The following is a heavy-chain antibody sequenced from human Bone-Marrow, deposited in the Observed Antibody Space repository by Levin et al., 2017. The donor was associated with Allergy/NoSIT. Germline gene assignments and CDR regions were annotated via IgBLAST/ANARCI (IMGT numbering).Heavy chain of an antibody. Sequence: GSLRLSCTVSDGSFSTYSWTWIRQPPGKRLEWIGFIYNSGNINYNPSLRSRVTISGDTSKNQFSLNLTSVTAADAAVYYCARLRSGYYYYYGMDVWGQGTTVTVSS. CDR1: DGSFSTYS. V-gene: IGHV4-59*01. CDR2: IYNSGNI. CDR3: ARLRSGYYYYYGMDV. J-gene: IGHJ6*02. D-gene: IGHD3-3*01.